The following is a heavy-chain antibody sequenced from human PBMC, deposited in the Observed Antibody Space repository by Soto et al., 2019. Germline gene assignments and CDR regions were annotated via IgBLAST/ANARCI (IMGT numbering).Heavy chain of an antibody. D-gene: IGHD6-6*01. V-gene: IGHV3-9*01. J-gene: IGHJ4*02. Sequence: GGSLRLSCAAPGFTFDDYAMHWVRQAPGKGLEWVSGISWNSGSIGYADSVKGRFTISRDNAKNSLYLQMNSLRAEDTALYYCAKDIGATYSSSQIDYWGQGTLVTVSS. CDR3: AKDIGATYSSSQIDY. CDR2: ISWNSGSI. CDR1: GFTFDDYA.